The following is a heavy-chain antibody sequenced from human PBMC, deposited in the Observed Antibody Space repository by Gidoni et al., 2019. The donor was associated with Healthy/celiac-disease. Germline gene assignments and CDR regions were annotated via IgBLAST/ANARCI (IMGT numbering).Heavy chain of an antibody. CDR1: GFTFSSYW. D-gene: IGHD5-18*01. Sequence: EVQLVESGGGLVQPGGSLRLSCAASGFTFSSYWMSWVRQAPGKGLEWVANIKQDGIAKYYLDSVKGRFTISRDNAKNSRYRQMNSLRAEDTSVYYCARERRRYSYGHFDYWGQGTLVTVSS. CDR2: IKQDGIAK. CDR3: ARERRRYSYGHFDY. J-gene: IGHJ4*02. V-gene: IGHV3-7*04.